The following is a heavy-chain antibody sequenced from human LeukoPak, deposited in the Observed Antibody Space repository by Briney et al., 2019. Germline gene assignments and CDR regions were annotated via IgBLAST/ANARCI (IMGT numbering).Heavy chain of an antibody. J-gene: IGHJ4*02. Sequence: GGSLRLSCAASGFSVSSTYMSWVRQAPGKGLEWVSILYSGGSIYYADSVRGRFSISRDNSKNTLYLQMNSLRGEDTAMYYCTGDDSSGYYVYWGQGSLVTVSS. D-gene: IGHD3-22*01. CDR2: LYSGGSI. V-gene: IGHV3-53*01. CDR1: GFSVSSTY. CDR3: TGDDSSGYYVY.